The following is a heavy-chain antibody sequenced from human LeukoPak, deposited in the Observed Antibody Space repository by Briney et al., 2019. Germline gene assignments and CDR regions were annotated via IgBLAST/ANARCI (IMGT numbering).Heavy chain of an antibody. CDR2: TLPIFGTA. Sequence: ASVTVSCKASAGTFSSYAISWVRQAPGQGLGWMGGTLPIFGTANYAQKFQGRVTITADESTSTAYVELSSLRSEDTAVYYCARDKKQQLVPPYYYGMDVWGQGTTVTVSS. CDR3: ARDKKQQLVPPYYYGMDV. D-gene: IGHD6-13*01. J-gene: IGHJ6*02. CDR1: AGTFSSYA. V-gene: IGHV1-69*13.